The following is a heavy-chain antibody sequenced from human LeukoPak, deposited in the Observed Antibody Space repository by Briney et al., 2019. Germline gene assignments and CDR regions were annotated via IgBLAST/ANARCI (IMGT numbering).Heavy chain of an antibody. CDR2: IIPILGIA. D-gene: IGHD2/OR15-2a*01. Sequence: SVKVSCKASGGTFSSYAISWVRQAPGQGLEWMGRIIPILGIANYAQKFQGRVTITADKSTSTAYMELSSLRSEDTAVYYCARDGAENSFDIWGQGTMVTVSS. CDR3: ARDGAENSFDI. J-gene: IGHJ3*02. V-gene: IGHV1-69*04. CDR1: GGTFSSYA.